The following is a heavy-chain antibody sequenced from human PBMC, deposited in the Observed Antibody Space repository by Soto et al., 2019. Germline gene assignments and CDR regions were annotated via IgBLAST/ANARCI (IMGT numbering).Heavy chain of an antibody. Sequence: QVHLVQSGAEVKKPGASVNVSCQASGSTFTNHHMHWVRPAPGQGLEWMGIFNPSGLSTTYAQEFQGRVTISRDTSTSTVYMERSSLTSEDTAVYFWARVTHRGPIAVAGPLGSCGQGTLVIVSS. V-gene: IGHV1-46*01. D-gene: IGHD6-19*01. CDR1: GSTFTNHH. CDR3: ARVTHRGPIAVAGPLGS. J-gene: IGHJ4*02. CDR2: FNPSGLST.